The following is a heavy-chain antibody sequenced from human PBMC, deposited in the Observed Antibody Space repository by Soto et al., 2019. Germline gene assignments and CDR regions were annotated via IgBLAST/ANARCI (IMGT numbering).Heavy chain of an antibody. V-gene: IGHV1-46*03. CDR1: GYTFTSHY. J-gene: IGHJ6*02. CDR2: INPSGGST. CDR3: ARDPVYIAVAGPYYYGGMDV. Sequence: ASVKESCKSSGYTFTSHYMHWVRQAPGQELEWMGIINPSGGSTSYSQKFQGTVTMTRDTSTSTGYMELSSLRSEDTAVYYCARDPVYIAVAGPYYYGGMDVWGQGPTVTVSS. D-gene: IGHD6-19*01.